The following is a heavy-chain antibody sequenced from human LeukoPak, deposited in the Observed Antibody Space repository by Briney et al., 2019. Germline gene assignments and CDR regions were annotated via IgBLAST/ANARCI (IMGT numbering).Heavy chain of an antibody. Sequence: SETLSFTCTVSGGSISSTSYYWGWIRQPPGKGLEWIGSMYYSGSTYYTPSLKSRVTISVDTSKNQFSLKLSSVTAADTAVYYCARLAGPYGRFDYWGQGTLVTVSS. CDR2: MYYSGST. J-gene: IGHJ4*02. CDR3: ARLAGPYGRFDY. V-gene: IGHV4-39*01. D-gene: IGHD3-10*01. CDR1: GGSISSTSYY.